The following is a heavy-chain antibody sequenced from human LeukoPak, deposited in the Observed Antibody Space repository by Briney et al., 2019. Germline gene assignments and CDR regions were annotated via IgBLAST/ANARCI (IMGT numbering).Heavy chain of an antibody. Sequence: GGSLRLSCAASGFTVSRNYMGWVRQAPGKGLEWVSAISGSGGSTYYADSVKGRFTISRDNSKNTLYLQMNSLRAEDTAVYYCAKDTRVSLYYYDSSGYPPDAFDIWGQGTMVTVSS. CDR2: ISGSGGST. V-gene: IGHV3-23*01. CDR3: AKDTRVSLYYYDSSGYPPDAFDI. J-gene: IGHJ3*02. D-gene: IGHD3-22*01. CDR1: GFTVSRNY.